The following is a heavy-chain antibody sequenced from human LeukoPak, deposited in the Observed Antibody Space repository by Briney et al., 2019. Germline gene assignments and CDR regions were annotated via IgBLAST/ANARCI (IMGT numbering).Heavy chain of an antibody. V-gene: IGHV1-2*02. D-gene: IGHD3-10*02. CDR2: INPNSGGT. CDR1: GYTFTGYY. Sequence: ASVKVSCKASGYTFTGYYMHWLRQAPGQGLEWMGWINPNSGGTNYAQKFQGRVTMTRDTSISTAYMELRSLRSDDTAVYYCARGRNMFGVDYWGQGTLVTVSS. CDR3: ARGRNMFGVDY. J-gene: IGHJ4*02.